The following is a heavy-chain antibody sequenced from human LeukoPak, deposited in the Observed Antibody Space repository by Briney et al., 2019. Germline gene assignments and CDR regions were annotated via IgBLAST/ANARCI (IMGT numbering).Heavy chain of an antibody. D-gene: IGHD3-10*01. J-gene: IGHJ1*01. Sequence: PSETLSLTCTVSGDSISSYYWSWIRQPPGKGLEWIGYVHYSGSTHYNPSLRSRVTISLDTSKSQFSLRLSSVTAADTAIYYCARDRGYFQHWVQGTLVTVSS. V-gene: IGHV4-59*01. CDR3: ARDRGYFQH. CDR2: VHYSGST. CDR1: GDSISSYY.